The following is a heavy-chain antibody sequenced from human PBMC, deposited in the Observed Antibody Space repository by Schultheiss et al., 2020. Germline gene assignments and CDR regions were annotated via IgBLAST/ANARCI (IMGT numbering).Heavy chain of an antibody. D-gene: IGHD3-22*01. Sequence: SETLSLTCTVSGGSISSGDYYWSWIRQPPGKGLEWIGYIYYCGSTYYNPSLKSRVTISVDTSKNQFSLKLSSVTAADTAVYYCARDLYYDSSGYPSYYGMDVWGKGTTVTVSS. CDR1: GGSISSGDYY. CDR3: ARDLYYDSSGYPSYYGMDV. J-gene: IGHJ6*04. CDR2: IYYCGST. V-gene: IGHV4-30-4*01.